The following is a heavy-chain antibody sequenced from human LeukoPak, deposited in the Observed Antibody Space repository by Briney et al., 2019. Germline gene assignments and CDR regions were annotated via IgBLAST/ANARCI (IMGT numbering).Heavy chain of an antibody. Sequence: SETLSLTCTLSGGSISSYYWSWIRQPPGKGLEWIGYIYYSGSTNYNPSLKSRVTISVDTSKNQFSLKLSPVTAADTAVYYCASGWFGLRGAFDIWGQGTMVTVSS. D-gene: IGHD3-10*01. V-gene: IGHV4-59*08. CDR2: IYYSGST. CDR3: ASGWFGLRGAFDI. J-gene: IGHJ3*02. CDR1: GGSISSYY.